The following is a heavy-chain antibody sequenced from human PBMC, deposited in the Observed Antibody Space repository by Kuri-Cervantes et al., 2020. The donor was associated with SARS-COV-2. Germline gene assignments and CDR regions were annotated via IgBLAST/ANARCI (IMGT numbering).Heavy chain of an antibody. Sequence: SETLSITCTVSGGSISSGDYYWSWIRQPPGKGLEWIGYIYYSGSTYYNPSLKSRVTISVDTSKNQFSLKLSSVTAADTAVYYCARAHPSSSSPPFFDYWGQGTLVTVSS. CDR1: GGSISSGDYY. V-gene: IGHV4-30-4*08. J-gene: IGHJ4*02. CDR2: IYYSGST. CDR3: ARAHPSSSSPPFFDY. D-gene: IGHD6-6*01.